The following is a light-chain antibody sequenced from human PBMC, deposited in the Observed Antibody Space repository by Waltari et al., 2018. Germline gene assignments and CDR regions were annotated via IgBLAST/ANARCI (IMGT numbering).Light chain of an antibody. CDR3: LQHNSFPYS. V-gene: IGKV1-17*01. J-gene: IGKJ2*03. CDR2: AAT. Sequence: DIQMTQSPSSLSASVGDTVTITCRASQGISSCLNWFQQKPGKAPKLLIYAATTLQTGVPSRFSGSGSGTDFTLTISSLQPEDFASYYCLQHNSFPYSFGQGTKVEIK. CDR1: QGISSC.